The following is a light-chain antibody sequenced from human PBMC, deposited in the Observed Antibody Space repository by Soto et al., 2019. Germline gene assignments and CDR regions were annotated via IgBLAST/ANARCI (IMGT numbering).Light chain of an antibody. J-gene: IGKJ1*01. CDR2: GAS. CDR1: QSVSSN. V-gene: IGKV3-15*01. Sequence: EIVMTQSPATLSVSPGERATLSCRASQSVSSNLGWYQQKPGQAPRLLIYGASTRAPGIPDRFNRRGSGTEFTLTISRLQSEDFAVYYCQHYNNWPRTFGEGTKVEIK. CDR3: QHYNNWPRT.